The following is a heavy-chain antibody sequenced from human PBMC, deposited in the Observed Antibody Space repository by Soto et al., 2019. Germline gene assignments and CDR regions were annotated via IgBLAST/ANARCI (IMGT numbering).Heavy chain of an antibody. CDR1: GFTFSSYV. D-gene: IGHD1-20*01. Sequence: EVQLLESGGGLVQPGGSLRLSCAASGFTFSSYVMSWVRQAPGKGLEWVSAISGSGGSTYYADSVKGRFTISRDNSKNTLYLQMNSLRAEDTAVYYCAKMGGGDNWNGGDYWGQGTLVTVSS. CDR3: AKMGGGDNWNGGDY. V-gene: IGHV3-23*01. J-gene: IGHJ4*02. CDR2: ISGSGGST.